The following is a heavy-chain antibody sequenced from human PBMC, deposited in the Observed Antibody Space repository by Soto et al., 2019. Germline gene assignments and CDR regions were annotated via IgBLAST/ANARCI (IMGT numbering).Heavy chain of an antibody. V-gene: IGHV3-23*01. CDR1: GFTFSSYA. Sequence: PGGSLRLSCAASGFTFSSYAMSWVRQAPGKGLEWVSAISGSGGSTYYADSVKGRFTISRDNSKNTLYLQMNSLRAEDTAVYYCAKDKDDSGNDYGEYFDYWGQGTLVTVSS. D-gene: IGHD5-12*01. CDR3: AKDKDDSGNDYGEYFDY. J-gene: IGHJ4*02. CDR2: ISGSGGST.